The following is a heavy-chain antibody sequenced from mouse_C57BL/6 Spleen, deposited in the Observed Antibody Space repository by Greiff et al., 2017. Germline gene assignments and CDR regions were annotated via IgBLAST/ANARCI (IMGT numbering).Heavy chain of an antibody. D-gene: IGHD1-1*01. Sequence: VQLQQSGAELVRPGASVKLSCTASGFNIKDDYMHWVKQRPEQGLEWIGWIDPANGDTEYASKFQGKATITADTSSNTAYLQLSSLTSEDTAVYYCTRYYGRCFDYWGQGTTLTVSS. V-gene: IGHV14-4*01. CDR1: GFNIKDDY. J-gene: IGHJ2*01. CDR3: TRYYGRCFDY. CDR2: IDPANGDT.